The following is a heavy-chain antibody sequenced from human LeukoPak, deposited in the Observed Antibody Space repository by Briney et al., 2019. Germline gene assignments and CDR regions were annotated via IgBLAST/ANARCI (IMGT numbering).Heavy chain of an antibody. J-gene: IGHJ3*02. CDR3: VRTRREAAIHNAFDI. V-gene: IGHV3-30*04. CDR1: GFTFSTYA. Sequence: PGGSLRLSCVAYGFTFSTYALHWVRQAPGKGLEWVAVISYDGRHKYYADSVKGRCTISRDNSKNTVYLQMTSLRAEDTAVYYCVRTRREAAIHNAFDIWGQGTMATVSS. D-gene: IGHD6-13*01. CDR2: ISYDGRHK.